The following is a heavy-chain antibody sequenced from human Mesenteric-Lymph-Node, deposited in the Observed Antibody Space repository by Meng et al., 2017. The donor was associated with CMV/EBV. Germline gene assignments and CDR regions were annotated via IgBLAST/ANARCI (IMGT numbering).Heavy chain of an antibody. J-gene: IGHJ4*02. Sequence: SETLSLTCAVYGGSFSDYYWTWIRQPPGNGLEWIGEINHSGNAKYNPSLKSQVTISVDTSKNQFSLKLTSVTAADTAVYYCARGSYCTKATCHSATFDYWSQGTLVTVSS. V-gene: IGHV4-34*01. D-gene: IGHD2-8*01. CDR3: ARGSYCTKATCHSATFDY. CDR2: INHSGNA. CDR1: GGSFSDYY.